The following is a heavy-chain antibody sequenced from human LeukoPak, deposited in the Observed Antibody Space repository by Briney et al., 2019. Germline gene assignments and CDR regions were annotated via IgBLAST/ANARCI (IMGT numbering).Heavy chain of an antibody. J-gene: IGHJ4*02. V-gene: IGHV3-74*01. CDR1: GFTFSSFW. CDR3: AKDLHPYGSGSFPYDS. CDR2: SNSDGSTT. Sequence: GGSLRLSCAASGFTFSSFWMHWVRQAPGKGLVWVSLSNSDGSTTDYADSVRGRFTISRDNAKNTLFLQMNSLTVEDTAVYYCAKDLHPYGSGSFPYDSWGQGTLVTVSS. D-gene: IGHD3-10*01.